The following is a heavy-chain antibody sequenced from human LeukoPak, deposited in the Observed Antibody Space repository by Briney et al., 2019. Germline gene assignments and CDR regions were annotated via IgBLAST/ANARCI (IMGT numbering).Heavy chain of an antibody. Sequence: QPGGSLRLSCAASGFTFSSYAMHWVRQAPGKGLEWVAVISYDGSNKYHADSVKGRFTISRDNSKNTLYVQMNSLRGEDTAVYYCARGGIWSAYYTVDYWGRGTLVTVSS. CDR2: ISYDGSNK. CDR3: ARGGIWSAYYTVDY. CDR1: GFTFSSYA. V-gene: IGHV3-30*04. J-gene: IGHJ4*02. D-gene: IGHD3-3*01.